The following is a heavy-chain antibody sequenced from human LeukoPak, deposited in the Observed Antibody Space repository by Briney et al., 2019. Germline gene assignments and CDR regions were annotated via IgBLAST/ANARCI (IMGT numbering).Heavy chain of an antibody. CDR1: AGSISSGSYY. CDR2: ILTSGST. D-gene: IGHD3-22*01. CDR3: ARASHYYDSSGYYVDAFDI. J-gene: IGHJ3*02. Sequence: SQSLSLTCTVAAGSISSGSYYWSWLRQPAGKGLEWFGRILTSGSTNYNPSLKSRVTISVDTSKDQFSLKLSTVTAADTVVYYCARASHYYDSSGYYVDAFDIWGQGTMVTVSS. V-gene: IGHV4-61*02.